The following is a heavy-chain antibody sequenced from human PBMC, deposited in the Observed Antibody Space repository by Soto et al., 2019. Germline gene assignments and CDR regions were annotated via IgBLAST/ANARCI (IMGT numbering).Heavy chain of an antibody. J-gene: IGHJ4*02. V-gene: IGHV1-18*01. CDR2: INAYDGNT. Sequence: ASVKVSCKASGYTFSRYGISWARQAPGQGLEWMGWINAYDGNTNYAENVQGRVTMTIDTPTSTAYMELRSLKSDDTAVYYCARRGYSTFDYWGQGTLVTVSS. CDR1: GYTFSRYG. D-gene: IGHD4-4*01. CDR3: ARRGYSTFDY.